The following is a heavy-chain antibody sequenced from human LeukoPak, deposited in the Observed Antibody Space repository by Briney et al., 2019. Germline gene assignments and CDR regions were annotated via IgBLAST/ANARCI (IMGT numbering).Heavy chain of an antibody. CDR1: NGSVSPYY. CDR2: IFHADGGSI. J-gene: IGHJ4*02. Sequence: SETLSLSCTVSNGSVSPYYWSWIRQAPGKGLEWIGYIFHADGGSINSNPSLRRRISMSVNPTKNQHFLKPTPVAAAAAAYYYWARHRLRGSSDFDYWGQGALVTVSS. CDR3: ARHRLRGSSDFDY. D-gene: IGHD1-26*01. V-gene: IGHV4-59*08.